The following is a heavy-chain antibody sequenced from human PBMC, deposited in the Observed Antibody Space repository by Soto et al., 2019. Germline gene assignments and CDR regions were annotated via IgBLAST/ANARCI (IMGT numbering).Heavy chain of an antibody. D-gene: IGHD4-17*01. CDR1: GGSISSSSYY. V-gene: IGHV4-39*01. CDR3: LYGDHTLQH. Sequence: PSETLSLTCTVSGGSISSSSYYWGWIRQPPGKGLEGIGSIYYSGSTYYNPSLKSRVTISVETSKNQFSLKLSSVTAEDTAVYSFLYGDHTLQHWGQGNLVTVTS. J-gene: IGHJ1*01. CDR2: IYYSGST.